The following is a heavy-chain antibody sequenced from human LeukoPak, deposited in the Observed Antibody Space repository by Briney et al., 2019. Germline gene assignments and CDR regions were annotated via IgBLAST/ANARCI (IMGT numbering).Heavy chain of an antibody. CDR1: GFTFSTYW. CDR3: ARATFYSSSWYSGSVYV. J-gene: IGHJ4*02. CDR2: INSDGSST. Sequence: QPGGSLRLSCAASGFTFSTYWIHWVRHAPGKGLVWVSHINSDGSSTTYADSVKGRFTISRDNAKNTLYLQMNSLRAEDTAVYYCARATFYSSSWYSGSVYVWGQGTLVTVSS. D-gene: IGHD6-13*01. V-gene: IGHV3-74*01.